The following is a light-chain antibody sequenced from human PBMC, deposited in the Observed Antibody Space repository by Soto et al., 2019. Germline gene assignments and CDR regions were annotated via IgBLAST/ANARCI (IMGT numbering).Light chain of an antibody. CDR3: QQYNDWPPNYT. CDR2: DAS. V-gene: IGKV3-15*01. Sequence: EIVMTQSPATLSVSPGERATLSCRASQSVSSNLAWYQQKPGQAPRLLIYDASTRATGIPARFSGSGSGTEFTLTINSLQSEDFAVYYCQQYNDWPPNYTFGQGTKLEIK. J-gene: IGKJ2*01. CDR1: QSVSSN.